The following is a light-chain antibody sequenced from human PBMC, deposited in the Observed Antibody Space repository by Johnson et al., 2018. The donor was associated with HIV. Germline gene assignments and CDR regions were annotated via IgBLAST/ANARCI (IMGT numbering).Light chain of an antibody. CDR3: GTWDSSPSAYV. V-gene: IGLV1-51*01. Sequence: QAVLTQPPSVSAAPGQKVTISCSGSSSNIENNYVSWYQQLPGTAPKLLIYDNNKRPSGIPDQFSGSKSGTSATLGITGLQTGDEADYYCGTWDSSPSAYVFGTGTKVTVL. CDR1: SSNIENNY. CDR2: DNN. J-gene: IGLJ1*01.